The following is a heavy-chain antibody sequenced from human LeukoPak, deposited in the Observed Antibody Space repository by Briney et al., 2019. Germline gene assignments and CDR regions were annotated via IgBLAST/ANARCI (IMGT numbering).Heavy chain of an antibody. CDR2: ISYDGSNK. D-gene: IGHD1-26*01. CDR1: GFTFSSYG. Sequence: HAGRSLRLSCAASGFTFSSYGMHWVRQAPGKGLEWVAVISYDGSNKYYADSVQGRFTISRDNSKNTLYLQMNSLRGEDTAVYYCAKATGSWELYYYMDVWGKGTTVTVSS. J-gene: IGHJ6*03. CDR3: AKATGSWELYYYMDV. V-gene: IGHV3-30*18.